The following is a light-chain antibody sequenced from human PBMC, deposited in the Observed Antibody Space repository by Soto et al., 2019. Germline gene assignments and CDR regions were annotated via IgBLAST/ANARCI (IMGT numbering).Light chain of an antibody. Sequence: DIQMTQSPSSLSASVGDRVTITCRASQDISNSLAWYQQKPGKVPKVLIYAASILQSGVPARFSGSGSWTDFTLTISSLQPDDVATYYCQKYNSAPLTFGGGTKVEI. V-gene: IGKV1-27*01. CDR2: AAS. CDR1: QDISNS. J-gene: IGKJ4*01. CDR3: QKYNSAPLT.